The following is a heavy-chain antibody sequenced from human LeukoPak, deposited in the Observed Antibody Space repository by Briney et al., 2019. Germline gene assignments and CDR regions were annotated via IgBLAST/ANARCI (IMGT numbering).Heavy chain of an antibody. CDR1: GGTFSSYA. V-gene: IGHV1-69*05. CDR2: IIPIFGTA. Sequence: GSSVKVSCKASGGTFSSYAISWVRQAPGQGPEWGGGIIPIFGTANYAQKFQGRVTITTDESTSTAYMELSSLRSEDTAVYYCARYSGYDPVVPDYWGQGTLVTVSS. D-gene: IGHD5-12*01. J-gene: IGHJ4*02. CDR3: ARYSGYDPVVPDY.